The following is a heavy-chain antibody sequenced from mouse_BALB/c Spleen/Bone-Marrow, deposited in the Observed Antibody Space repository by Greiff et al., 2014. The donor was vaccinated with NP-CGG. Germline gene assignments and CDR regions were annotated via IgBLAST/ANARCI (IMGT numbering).Heavy chain of an antibody. CDR1: GFNIKDTY. CDR3: ARWEYYAMDY. Sequence: VQLKQSGAELVKPGASVKLFCTASGFNIKDTYMHWVKQRPEQGLEWIGRIDPANGNTKYDPKFQGKATITADTSSNTAYLQLSSLTSEDTAVYYCARWEYYAMDYWGQGTSVTVSS. V-gene: IGHV14-3*02. J-gene: IGHJ4*01. CDR2: IDPANGNT. D-gene: IGHD4-1*01.